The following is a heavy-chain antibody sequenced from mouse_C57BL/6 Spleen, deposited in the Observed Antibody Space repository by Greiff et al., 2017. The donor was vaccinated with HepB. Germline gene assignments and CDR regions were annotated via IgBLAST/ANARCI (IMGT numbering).Heavy chain of an antibody. Sequence: QVQLKESGAELVKPGASVKISCKASGYAFSSYWMNWVKQRPGKGLEWIGQIYPGDGDTNYNGKFKGKATLTADKSSSTAYMQLSSLTSEDSAVYFCARATMVNYFDYWGQGTTLTVSS. V-gene: IGHV1-80*01. CDR1: GYAFSSYW. D-gene: IGHD2-2*01. CDR2: IYPGDGDT. J-gene: IGHJ2*01. CDR3: ARATMVNYFDY.